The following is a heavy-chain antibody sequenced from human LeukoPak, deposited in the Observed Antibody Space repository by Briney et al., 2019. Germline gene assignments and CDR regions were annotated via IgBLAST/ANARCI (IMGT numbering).Heavy chain of an antibody. CDR1: GGSISSSSYY. J-gene: IGHJ5*02. CDR2: IYYSGST. Sequence: SETLSLTCTVSGGSISSSSYYWGWIRQPPGKGLEWIGSIYYSGSTYYNPSLKSRVTISVDTSKNQFSLKLSSATAADTAVYYCARPALPGIAAAGILDPWGQGTLVTVSS. D-gene: IGHD6-13*01. V-gene: IGHV4-39*01. CDR3: ARPALPGIAAAGILDP.